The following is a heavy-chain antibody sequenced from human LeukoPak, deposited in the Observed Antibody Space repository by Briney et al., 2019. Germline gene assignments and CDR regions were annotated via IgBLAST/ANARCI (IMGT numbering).Heavy chain of an antibody. V-gene: IGHV4-59*02. CDR3: ASRKLGNDY. Sequence: SSETLSLTCTISGGSVSDYYWSWIRQSPGKGLEWIGYIYHTGSTSYSPSLKSRVTISADTSQNQFSLKLSSVTAADTAVYYCASRKLGNDYWGQGTRVTVSS. CDR1: GGSVSDYY. J-gene: IGHJ4*02. D-gene: IGHD7-27*01. CDR2: IYHTGST.